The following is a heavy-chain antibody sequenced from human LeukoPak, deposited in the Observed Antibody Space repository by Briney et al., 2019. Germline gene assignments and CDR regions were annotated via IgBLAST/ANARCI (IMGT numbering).Heavy chain of an antibody. V-gene: IGHV4-61*01. J-gene: IGHJ4*02. CDR1: GGSISSGSYY. CDR2: IYYSGST. CDR3: ARDPDY. Sequence: PSQTLSLTCTVSGGSISSGSYYWSWIRQPPGKGLEWIGYIYYSGSTNYNPSLKSRVTISVDTSKNQFSLKLSSVTAAGTAVYYCARDPDYWGQGTLVTVSS.